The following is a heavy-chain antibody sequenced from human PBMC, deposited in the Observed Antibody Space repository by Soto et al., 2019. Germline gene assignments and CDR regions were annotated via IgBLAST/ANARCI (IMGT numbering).Heavy chain of an antibody. Sequence: QVQLVESGGGVVQPERSLRLSCAASGFTFSKYAMHWVRQARGTGLEWVAVISNDGSNPYYADSVKGRFTISRDNSKNTLSLQMNSLREEDTAVYYCARTGYDRSGYFVEYHFDYWGQGTLVTVSS. V-gene: IGHV3-30-3*01. CDR3: ARTGYDRSGYFVEYHFDY. CDR1: GFTFSKYA. D-gene: IGHD3-22*01. CDR2: ISNDGSNP. J-gene: IGHJ4*02.